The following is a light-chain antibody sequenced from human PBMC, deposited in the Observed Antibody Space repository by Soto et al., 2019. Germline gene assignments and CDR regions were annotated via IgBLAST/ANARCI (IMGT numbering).Light chain of an antibody. CDR1: SSNIGSNT. Sequence: QSVLTQPPSASGTPGQRVTISCSGSSSNIGSNTVNWYQQLPGTAPKLLIYGDNQRPSGVPDRFSGSKSGTSASLAISGLQSEDEADYYCAAWDDNLNGAVFGGGTQLTVL. CDR3: AAWDDNLNGAV. J-gene: IGLJ7*01. CDR2: GDN. V-gene: IGLV1-44*01.